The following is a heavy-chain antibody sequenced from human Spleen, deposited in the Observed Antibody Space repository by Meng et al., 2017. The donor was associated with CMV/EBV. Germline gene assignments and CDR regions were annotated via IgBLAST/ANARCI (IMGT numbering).Heavy chain of an antibody. CDR1: YTFAGYQ. CDR3: ARLLHVPYYDSSGYYDY. CDR2: SNPKTAAT. D-gene: IGHD3-22*01. V-gene: IGHV1-2*02. J-gene: IGHJ4*02. Sequence: YTFAGYQVHGVRQAPGQGLEWMGWSNPKTAATHYAQKFQGRVTMTTDTSISTAYMDLSRLRSDDTAVYFCARLLHVPYYDSSGYYDYWGQGTLVTVSS.